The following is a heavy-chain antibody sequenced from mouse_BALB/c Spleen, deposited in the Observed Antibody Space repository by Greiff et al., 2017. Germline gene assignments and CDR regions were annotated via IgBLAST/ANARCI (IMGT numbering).Heavy chain of an antibody. V-gene: IGHV3-8*02. D-gene: IGHD1-1*01. J-gene: IGHJ2*01. CDR3: ARYDSSSYYFDY. CDR1: GDSITSGY. CDR2: ISYSGST. Sequence: QLQQSGPSLVKPSQTLSLTCSVTGDSITSGYWNWIRKFPGNKLEYMGYISYSGSTYYNPSLKSRISITRDTSKNQYYLQLNSVTTEDTATYYCARYDSSSYYFDYWGQGTTLTVSS.